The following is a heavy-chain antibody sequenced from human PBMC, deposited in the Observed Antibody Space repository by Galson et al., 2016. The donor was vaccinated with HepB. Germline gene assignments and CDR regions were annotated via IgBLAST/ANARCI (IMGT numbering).Heavy chain of an antibody. J-gene: IGHJ4*02. CDR3: ARAPFGAAAGTEFDY. Sequence: SLRLSCAASGFTFSSYAMHWVRQAPGKGLEWVAVISYDGSNKYYADSVKGRFTISRDNSKNTLYLQMNSLRAEDTAVYYCARAPFGAAAGTEFDYWGQGTLVTVSS. CDR1: GFTFSSYA. CDR2: ISYDGSNK. V-gene: IGHV3-30*04. D-gene: IGHD6-13*01.